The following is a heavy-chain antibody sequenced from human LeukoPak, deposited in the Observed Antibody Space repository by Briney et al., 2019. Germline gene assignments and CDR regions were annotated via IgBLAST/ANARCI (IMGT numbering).Heavy chain of an antibody. CDR3: AKDSRYYDSSGTFDY. J-gene: IGHJ4*02. CDR2: ISGSGGST. V-gene: IGHV3-23*01. Sequence: PGGSLRLSCAASGFTFSSYAMSWVRHAPGKGLEWVSAISGSGGSTYYADSVKGRFTISRDNSKNTLYLQMNSLRAEDTAVYYCAKDSRYYDSSGTFDYWGQGTLVTVSS. D-gene: IGHD3-22*01. CDR1: GFTFSSYA.